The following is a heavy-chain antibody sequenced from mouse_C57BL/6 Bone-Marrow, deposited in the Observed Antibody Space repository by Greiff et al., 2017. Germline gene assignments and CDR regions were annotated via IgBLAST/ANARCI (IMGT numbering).Heavy chain of an antibody. CDR3: ARQLRLRGFAY. Sequence: QVQLQQPGAELVKPGASVKLSCKASGYTFTSYWMPWVKQRPGQGLEWIGEIDPSDSYTNYNQKFKGKATLTVDTSSSTAYMQPSRLTSEASAVYYCARQLRLRGFAYGGQGTLVTVSA. CDR1: GYTFTSYW. V-gene: IGHV1-50*01. CDR2: IDPSDSYT. D-gene: IGHD3-2*02. J-gene: IGHJ3*01.